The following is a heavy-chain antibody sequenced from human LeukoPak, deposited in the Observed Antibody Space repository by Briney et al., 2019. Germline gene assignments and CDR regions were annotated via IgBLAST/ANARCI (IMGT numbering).Heavy chain of an antibody. CDR3: ARSIAAAGTAAFQH. V-gene: IGHV1-2*04. J-gene: IGHJ1*01. CDR2: INPNSGGT. Sequence: ASVKVSCKASGYTFTGYYMYWVRQAPGQGLEWMGWINPNSGGTNYAQKFQGWVTMTRDTSISTAYMELSRLRSDDTAVYYCARSIAAAGTAAFQHWGQGTLVTVSS. CDR1: GYTFTGYY. D-gene: IGHD6-13*01.